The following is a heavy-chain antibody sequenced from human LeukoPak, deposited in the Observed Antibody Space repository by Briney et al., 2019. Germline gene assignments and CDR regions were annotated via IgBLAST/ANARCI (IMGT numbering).Heavy chain of an antibody. CDR3: AKAAVGDVFSFDY. D-gene: IGHD1-26*01. CDR1: GFTFSSYS. Sequence: GGSLRLSCAASGFTFSSYSMNWVRQAPGKGLEWVSGIRGSGDRTFYADSVKGRFTISRDNSENTVYLQMSSLRVEDTAVYYCAKAAVGDVFSFDYWGQGTLVTVSS. J-gene: IGHJ4*02. V-gene: IGHV3-23*01. CDR2: IRGSGDRT.